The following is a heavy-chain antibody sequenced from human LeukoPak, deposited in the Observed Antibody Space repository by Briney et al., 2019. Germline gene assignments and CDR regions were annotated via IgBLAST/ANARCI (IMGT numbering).Heavy chain of an antibody. D-gene: IGHD1-26*01. J-gene: IGHJ5*02. CDR1: GYTFSTHR. CDR3: ARDQSGEWDLLSGWWFDP. V-gene: IGHV1-46*01. CDR2: INPNGGFT. Sequence: GASVKVSCKTSGYTFSTHRMHWVRQAPGQGPEWMGIINPNGGFTSYAQKFQGRVTVTRDMSTSTVYMELSDLKSEDTAVYYCARDQSGEWDLLSGWWFDPWGQGTLVTVSS.